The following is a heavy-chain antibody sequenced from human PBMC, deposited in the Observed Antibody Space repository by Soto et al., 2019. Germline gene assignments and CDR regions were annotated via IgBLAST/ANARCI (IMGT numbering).Heavy chain of an antibody. V-gene: IGHV1-18*01. Sequence: VQLVQSGTEVKKPGASVTVSCKASGYTFTSFGISWVRQAPGQGLEWMGWINGFNGNTNYAQKLQGRVTMTTDTSTSTAYMEVRSLRSDDTAVYYCARQVLGGAAGTAAFYYYYMDLWGKGTTVTVSS. CDR2: INGFNGNT. CDR1: GYTFTSFG. J-gene: IGHJ6*03. CDR3: ARQVLGGAAGTAAFYYYYMDL. D-gene: IGHD6-13*01.